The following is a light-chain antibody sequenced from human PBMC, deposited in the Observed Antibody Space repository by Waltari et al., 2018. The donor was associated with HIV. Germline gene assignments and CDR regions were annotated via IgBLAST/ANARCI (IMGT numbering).Light chain of an antibody. Sequence: IKIAQAPSSLSASIENSLNINCRSSQRLNNYLNLFQNKAGRAPKLLIYAASSLHTCSPPSFRGSVSGPHFSLPISRLHLEDFATYSSQPRYPPFLPLGPGNRVDLK. CDR1: QRLNNY. CDR2: AAS. V-gene: IGKV1-39*01. J-gene: IGKJ3*01. CDR3: QPRYPPFLP.